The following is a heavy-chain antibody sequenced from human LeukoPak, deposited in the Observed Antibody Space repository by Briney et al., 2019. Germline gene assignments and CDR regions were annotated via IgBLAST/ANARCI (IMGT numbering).Heavy chain of an antibody. V-gene: IGHV1-18*04. Sequence: ASVKVSCKASGYTFTSYGISWVRQAPGRGLEWMGWISAYNGNTNYAQKLQGRVTMTTDTSTSTAYMELRSLRSDDTAVYYCARDFYDILTGYSYRIPFDYWGQGTLVTVSS. CDR3: ARDFYDILTGYSYRIPFDY. J-gene: IGHJ4*02. CDR1: GYTFTSYG. CDR2: ISAYNGNT. D-gene: IGHD3-9*01.